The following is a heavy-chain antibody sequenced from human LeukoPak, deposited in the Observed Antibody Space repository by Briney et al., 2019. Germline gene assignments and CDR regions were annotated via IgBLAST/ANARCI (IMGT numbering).Heavy chain of an antibody. CDR2: ISWNSGSI. CDR3: AKEPRGAIYYYGMDV. CDR1: GFTFDDYA. D-gene: IGHD1-26*01. V-gene: IGHV3-9*01. J-gene: IGHJ6*02. Sequence: GGALKLSLGASGFTFDDYAMHLVRQTPGKGLEVVSGISWNSGSIGYADSVKGRFTISRDNAKNSLYLQMNSLRAEDTALYYCAKEPRGAIYYYGMDVWGQGTTVTVSS.